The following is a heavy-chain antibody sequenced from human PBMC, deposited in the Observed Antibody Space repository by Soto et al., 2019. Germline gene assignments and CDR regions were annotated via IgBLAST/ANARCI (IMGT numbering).Heavy chain of an antibody. J-gene: IGHJ2*01. V-gene: IGHV3-23*01. D-gene: IGHD6-19*01. Sequence: EVQLLESGGGLVQLGGSLRLSCAASGFTFSDYAMNWVRQAPGKGLQWVSAISASGGSTYYTDSVKGRFTISRDTSKNTVYLQMNSLRAEDTAVYYCAKPNSSGWYIWYIDLWCRGTLVTVSS. CDR2: ISASGGST. CDR1: GFTFSDYA. CDR3: AKPNSSGWYIWYIDL.